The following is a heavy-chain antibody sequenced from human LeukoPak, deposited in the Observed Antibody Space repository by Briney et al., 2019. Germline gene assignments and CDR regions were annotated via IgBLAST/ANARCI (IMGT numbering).Heavy chain of an antibody. J-gene: IGHJ4*02. CDR2: IIGSGGSR. Sequence: GGSLRLSCVASGFTLSSDVMAWVRQAPGKGLEWVSSIIGSGGSRYYADSVKGRVTISRDNSKNTLYLQIYSLRAEDTAIYYCAKGSKGTYDYWGQGTLVTVSS. CDR3: AKGSKGTYDY. V-gene: IGHV3-23*01. CDR1: GFTLSSDV.